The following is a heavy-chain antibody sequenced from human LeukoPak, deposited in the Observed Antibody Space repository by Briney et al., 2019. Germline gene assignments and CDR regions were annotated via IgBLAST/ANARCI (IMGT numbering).Heavy chain of an antibody. J-gene: IGHJ3*02. V-gene: IGHV4-34*01. Sequence: PSETLSLTCAVYGGSFSGYYWSWIRQPPGKGLEWIGEINHSGSTNYNPSLKSRVTIPVDTSKNQFSLKLSSVTAADTAVYYCARGAPLLLWFGEFDAFDIWGQGTMVTVSS. CDR3: ARGAPLLLWFGEFDAFDI. CDR2: INHSGST. D-gene: IGHD3-10*01. CDR1: GGSFSGYY.